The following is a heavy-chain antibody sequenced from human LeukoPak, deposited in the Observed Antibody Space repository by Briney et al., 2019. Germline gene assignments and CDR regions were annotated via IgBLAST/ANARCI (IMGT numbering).Heavy chain of an antibody. Sequence: GGSLRLSCAASGYTFSNYWMTWVRQAPGKGLEWVANIKKDGSEKNYVDSVKGRFTISRDNARNSLYLQMNSLRVEDTAVYYCARGELDYWGQGILVTVSS. CDR3: ARGELDY. J-gene: IGHJ4*02. CDR1: GYTFSNYW. V-gene: IGHV3-7*01. CDR2: IKKDGSEK.